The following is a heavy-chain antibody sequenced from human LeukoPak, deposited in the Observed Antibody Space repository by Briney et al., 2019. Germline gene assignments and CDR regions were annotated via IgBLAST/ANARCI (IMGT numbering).Heavy chain of an antibody. D-gene: IGHD5-18*01. J-gene: IGHJ6*02. V-gene: IGHV3-30-3*01. Sequence: SCKASGYTFTAYYMHWVRQAPGKGLEWVAVISYDGSNKYYADSVKGRFTISRDNSKNTLYLQMNSLRAEDTAVYYCARDMSAMGDYYYYYGMDVWGQGTTVTVSS. CDR2: ISYDGSNK. CDR3: ARDMSAMGDYYYYYGMDV. CDR1: GYTFTAYY.